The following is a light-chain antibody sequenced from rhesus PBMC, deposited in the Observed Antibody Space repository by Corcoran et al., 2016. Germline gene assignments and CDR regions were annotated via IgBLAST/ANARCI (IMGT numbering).Light chain of an antibody. J-gene: IGKJ4*01. CDR1: QNIYGN. Sequence: DIQMTQSPSALSASVGDRVTISCRASQNIYGNLAWYQQKPGKAPKLLIYAASSLQTGIPSRFSGSGSGTDVTLTISSLQPEDSAAYYCQHYYDRPLTFGGGTKVELK. V-gene: IGKV1S8*01. CDR3: QHYYDRPLT. CDR2: AAS.